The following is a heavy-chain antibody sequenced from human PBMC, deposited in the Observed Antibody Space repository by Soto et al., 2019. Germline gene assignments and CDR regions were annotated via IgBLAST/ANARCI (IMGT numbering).Heavy chain of an antibody. V-gene: IGHV1-69*02. Sequence: QVQLVQSGAEVKKPGSSVKVSCKASGGTFSSYTISWVRQAPGQGLEWMGRIIPILGIANYAQKFQGRVTITADKSTSTAYMGLSSLRSEDTAVYYCARVSGVYCSGGSCYDYWGQGTLVTVSS. D-gene: IGHD2-15*01. CDR2: IIPILGIA. J-gene: IGHJ4*02. CDR3: ARVSGVYCSGGSCYDY. CDR1: GGTFSSYT.